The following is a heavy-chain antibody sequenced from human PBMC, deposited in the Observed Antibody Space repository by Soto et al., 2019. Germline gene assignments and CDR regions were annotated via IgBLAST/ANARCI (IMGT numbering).Heavy chain of an antibody. CDR3: ATIRVRGGSLRFED. J-gene: IGHJ4*01. V-gene: IGHV1-69*06. Sequence: QVQLVQSGAEVRKPGSSVKVSCKTSGGLISKYSFNWVRQAPGQGLEWMGGVLPISGSTDYAQKLQDRLTITADRSTSTVYMELSRVRSDDTASYYCATIRVRGGSLRFEDGGQGMLISVSS. CDR1: GGLISKYS. D-gene: IGHD5-12*01. CDR2: VLPISGST.